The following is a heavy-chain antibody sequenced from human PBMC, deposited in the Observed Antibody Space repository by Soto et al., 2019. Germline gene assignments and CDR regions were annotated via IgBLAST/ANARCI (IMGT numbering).Heavy chain of an antibody. CDR2: ISAYNGNT. Sequence: GASVKVSCKASGYTFTSYGISWVRQAPGQGLEWMGWISAYNGNTNYAQKLQGRVTMTTDTSTSTAYMELRSLRSDDTAVYYCARVGSGCPGGCGAFDIWGQGTMVTVSS. V-gene: IGHV1-18*01. D-gene: IGHD6-19*01. CDR1: GYTFTSYG. J-gene: IGHJ3*02. CDR3: ARVGSGCPGGCGAFDI.